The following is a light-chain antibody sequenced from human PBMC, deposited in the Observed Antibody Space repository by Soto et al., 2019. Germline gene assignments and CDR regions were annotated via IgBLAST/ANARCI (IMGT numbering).Light chain of an antibody. CDR1: QSVSSY. CDR3: QPRSNWPLT. Sequence: EIVLTQSPATLSLSPGERATLSCRASQSVSSYLAWSQQKPGQAPRLLIYDASNRATGIPARFSGSGSGTDFTLTISSLEPEDFAVYYCQPRSNWPLTFGGGTKVEIK. J-gene: IGKJ4*01. CDR2: DAS. V-gene: IGKV3-11*01.